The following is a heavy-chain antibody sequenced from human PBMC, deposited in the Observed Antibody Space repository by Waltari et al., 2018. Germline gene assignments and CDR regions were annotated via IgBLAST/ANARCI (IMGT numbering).Heavy chain of an antibody. CDR3: ARRVVTTGGVDY. CDR2: IHYSGNT. CDR1: GGSISSTTSY. J-gene: IGHJ4*02. D-gene: IGHD2-21*02. V-gene: IGHV4-39*07. Sequence: QLQLQESGPRLVRPSETLSLTCTVSGGSISSTTSYWAWLRQTPGKGLEWIGYIHYSGNTYYNPSLRSRVTISVDTSKNQFSLNLRSVTAADTAVYYCARRVVTTGGVDYWGQGTLVTVSS.